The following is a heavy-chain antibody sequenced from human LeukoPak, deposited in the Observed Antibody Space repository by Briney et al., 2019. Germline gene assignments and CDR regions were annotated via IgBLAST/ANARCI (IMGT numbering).Heavy chain of an antibody. CDR3: ARVGVEVELATFDY. J-gene: IGHJ4*02. CDR2: IYYTGST. Sequence: SETLSLTCTVSGGSITSYYWTWIRQPPGEGLECIGYIYYTGSTNYNPSLKSRVTLSVDTSNNEVSLKLRSVTAADTAVYYCARVGVEVELATFDYWGRGTLVAVYS. V-gene: IGHV4-59*01. CDR1: GGSITSYY. D-gene: IGHD5-24*01.